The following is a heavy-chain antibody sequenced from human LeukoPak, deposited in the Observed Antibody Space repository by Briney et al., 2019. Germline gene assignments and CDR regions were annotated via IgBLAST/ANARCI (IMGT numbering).Heavy chain of an antibody. CDR1: GGSFSSHY. D-gene: IGHD6-19*01. Sequence: SSETLSLTCGVSGGSFSSHYWTWIRQPPGKGLEWIGEINPRGSTNYNQSLESRVTVSADTSRNQLSLSLTSVTAADSAVYFCARGLRQGSAWSWGPKEKSYQYMDVWGTGTTVIVSS. J-gene: IGHJ6*04. CDR2: INPRGST. CDR3: ARGLRQGSAWSWGPKEKSYQYMDV. V-gene: IGHV4-34*01.